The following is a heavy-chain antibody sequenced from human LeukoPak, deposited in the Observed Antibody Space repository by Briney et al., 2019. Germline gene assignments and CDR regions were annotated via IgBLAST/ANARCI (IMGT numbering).Heavy chain of an antibody. D-gene: IGHD6-19*01. CDR3: ARGRVAGTGYWYFDL. J-gene: IGHJ2*01. CDR1: GGSISSYY. CDR2: IYYSGST. V-gene: IGHV4-59*01. Sequence: PSETLSLTCTVSGGSISSYYWSWIRQPPGKGLEWIGYIYYSGSTNYNPSLKSRVTISVDTSKDQFSLKLSSVTAADTAVYYCARGRVAGTGYWYFDLGGRGTLVTVSS.